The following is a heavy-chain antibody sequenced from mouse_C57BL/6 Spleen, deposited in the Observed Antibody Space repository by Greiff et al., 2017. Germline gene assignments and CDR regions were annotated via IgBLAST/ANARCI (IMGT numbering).Heavy chain of an antibody. V-gene: IGHV5-4*01. CDR1: GFTFSSYA. CDR2: LSDGGSYT. Sequence: EVKLQESGGGLVKPGGSLKLSCAASGFTFSSYAMSWVRQTPEKRLEWVATLSDGGSYTYYPDNVKGRFTISRDNAKNNLYLQMSHLKSEDTAMYYCAREGGYESYWGQGTLVTVSA. D-gene: IGHD2-10*02. CDR3: AREGGYESY. J-gene: IGHJ3*01.